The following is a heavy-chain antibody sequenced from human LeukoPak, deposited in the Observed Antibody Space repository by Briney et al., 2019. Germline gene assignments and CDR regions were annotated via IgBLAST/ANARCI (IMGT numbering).Heavy chain of an antibody. CDR2: ISYDGSNK. J-gene: IGHJ3*02. Sequence: GGSLRLSCAASGFTFSSYATPWVRQAPGKGLEWVAVISYDGSNKYYADSVKGRFTISRDNSKNTLYLQMNSLRAEDTAVYYCARDDRHDAFDIWGQGTMVTVSS. CDR1: GFTFSSYA. CDR3: ARDDRHDAFDI. V-gene: IGHV3-30-3*01. D-gene: IGHD3-22*01.